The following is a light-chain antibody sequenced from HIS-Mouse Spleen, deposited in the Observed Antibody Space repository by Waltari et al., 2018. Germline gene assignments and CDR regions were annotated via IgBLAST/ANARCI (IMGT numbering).Light chain of an antibody. V-gene: IGLV3-10*01. J-gene: IGLJ2*01. Sequence: YALTQPPSVSLSPAHTARTTCPGAALPKTHAYWYQQKSGQAPVLVIYEDSKRPSGIPERFSGSSSGTMATLTISGAQVEDEADYYCYSTDSSGNHRVFGGGTKLTVL. CDR1: ALPKTH. CDR3: YSTDSSGNHRV. CDR2: EDS.